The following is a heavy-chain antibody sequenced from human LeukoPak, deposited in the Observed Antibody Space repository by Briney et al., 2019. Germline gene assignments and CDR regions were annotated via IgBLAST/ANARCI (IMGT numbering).Heavy chain of an antibody. CDR1: GYSFFSNYW. CDR3: ARHSMGFDP. D-gene: IGHD2-8*01. J-gene: IGHJ5*02. Sequence: PGESLTISCKAYGYSFFSNYWIGWVRQMPGKGLEWMGIIYPGDSESRYSPSFQGQVTISADKSISTAYLQWSSLKASDTAMYYCARHSMGFDPWGQGTLVTVSS. V-gene: IGHV5-51*01. CDR2: IYPGDSES.